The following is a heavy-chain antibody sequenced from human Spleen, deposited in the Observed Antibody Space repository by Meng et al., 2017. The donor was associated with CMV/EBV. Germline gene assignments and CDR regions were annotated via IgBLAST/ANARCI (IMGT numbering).Heavy chain of an antibody. CDR3: ARDPEGYSYGYHYYYGMDV. V-gene: IGHV4-38-2*02. Sequence: SETLSLTCTVSGYSISSGYYWGWIRQPPGKGLEWIGNIYHSGSTYYNPSLKSRVTISVDTSKNQISLKLSSVTAADTAVYYCARDPEGYSYGYHYYYGMDVCGQGTTVTVSS. J-gene: IGHJ6*02. CDR2: IYHSGST. D-gene: IGHD5-18*01. CDR1: GYSISSGYY.